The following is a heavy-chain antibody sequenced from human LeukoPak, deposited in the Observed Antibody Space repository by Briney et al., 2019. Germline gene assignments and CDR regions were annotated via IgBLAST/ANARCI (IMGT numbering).Heavy chain of an antibody. CDR2: IYHSGST. CDR1: GGAISSGGYS. J-gene: IGHJ5*02. Sequence: SETLSLTCAVSGGAISSGGYSWSWIRQPPGKGLEWIGYIYHSGSTYYNPSLKSRVTISVDRSKNQFSLKLSSVTAADTAVYYCAREGGMGWFDPWGQGTLVTVSS. D-gene: IGHD5-24*01. V-gene: IGHV4-30-2*01. CDR3: AREGGMGWFDP.